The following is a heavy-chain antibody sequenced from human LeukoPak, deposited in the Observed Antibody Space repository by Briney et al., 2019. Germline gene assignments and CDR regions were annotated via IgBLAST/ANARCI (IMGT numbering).Heavy chain of an antibody. J-gene: IGHJ5*02. D-gene: IGHD6-13*01. CDR2: IRYDGSNK. V-gene: IGHV3-30*02. Sequence: GGSLRLSCAASGFTFSSYGMHWVRQAPGKGLEWVAFIRYDGSNKYYADSVKGRFTISRDNSKNTLYLQMNSLRAEDTAVYYCAKPTGYSSSWSWLDAVNWFDPWGQGTLVTVSS. CDR3: AKPTGYSSSWSWLDAVNWFDP. CDR1: GFTFSSYG.